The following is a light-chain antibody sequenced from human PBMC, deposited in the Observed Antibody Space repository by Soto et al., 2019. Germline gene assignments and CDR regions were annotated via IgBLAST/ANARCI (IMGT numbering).Light chain of an antibody. CDR2: DAS. CDR3: QQYYRSSIT. Sequence: DIQMTQSPSTLSASVGDRVTITCRASQSISSWLAWYQQKPGKAPKLLIYDASTLERGVPSRFSDTGSGTEFTLTISSLQPDDFATYYCQQYYRSSITFGQGTRLEIK. CDR1: QSISSW. V-gene: IGKV1-5*01. J-gene: IGKJ5*01.